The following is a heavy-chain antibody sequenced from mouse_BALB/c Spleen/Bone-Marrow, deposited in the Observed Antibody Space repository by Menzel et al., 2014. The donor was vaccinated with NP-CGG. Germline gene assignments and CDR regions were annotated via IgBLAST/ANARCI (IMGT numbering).Heavy chain of an antibody. J-gene: IGHJ4*01. D-gene: IGHD1-1*01. V-gene: IGHV14-3*02. CDR3: ARGTTVVSYYAMDY. Sequence: EVQLQQSGAELVKPGASVKLSCTASGFNIKDTYMHWVKQRPEQGLEWIGRIDPANGYTKFDPKFQGKATITAYTSSNTAYLQLSSLTSEDTVVYYCARGTTVVSYYAMDYWGQGTSVTVSS. CDR2: IDPANGYT. CDR1: GFNIKDTY.